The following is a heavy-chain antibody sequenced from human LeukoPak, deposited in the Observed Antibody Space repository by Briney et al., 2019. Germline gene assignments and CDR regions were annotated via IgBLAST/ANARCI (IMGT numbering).Heavy chain of an antibody. V-gene: IGHV3-21*01. CDR2: ITTSSSYI. Sequence: GGSLRLSCAASGFTFSSYSMNWVRQAPGKELEWVSSITTSSSYIYYADSVKGRFTISRDNAKNSLYLQMNSLRAEDTAVYYCARDGGDSGFDPWGQGTLVTVSS. CDR1: GFTFSSYS. CDR3: ARDGGDSGFDP. D-gene: IGHD2-21*02. J-gene: IGHJ5*02.